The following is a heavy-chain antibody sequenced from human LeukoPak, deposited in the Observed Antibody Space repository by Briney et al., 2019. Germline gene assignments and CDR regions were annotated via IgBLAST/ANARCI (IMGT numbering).Heavy chain of an antibody. CDR3: ARGGDSSSWYYFDY. D-gene: IGHD6-13*01. V-gene: IGHV4-34*01. CDR2: INHSGST. CDR1: GGSFSGYY. J-gene: IGHJ4*02. Sequence: SETLSLTCAVYGGSFSGYYWSWIRQPPGKGLEWIGEINHSGSTNYNPSLKSRVTISVDTSRNQFSLKLSSVTAADTAVYYCARGGDSSSWYYFDYWGQGTLVTVSS.